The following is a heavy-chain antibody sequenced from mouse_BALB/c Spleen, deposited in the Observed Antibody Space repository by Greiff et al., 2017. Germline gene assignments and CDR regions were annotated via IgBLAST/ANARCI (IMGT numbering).Heavy chain of an antibody. Sequence: EVQLQQSGAELVKPGASVKLSCTASGFYITDTYMHWVKQRPEQGLEWIGRIDPANGNTKYDPKFQGKATITADTSSNTAYLQLSSLTSEDTAVYYCARDYGSSYRFAYWGQGTLVTVSA. CDR2: IDPANGNT. CDR1: GFYITDTY. D-gene: IGHD1-1*01. CDR3: ARDYGSSYRFAY. J-gene: IGHJ3*01. V-gene: IGHV14-3*02.